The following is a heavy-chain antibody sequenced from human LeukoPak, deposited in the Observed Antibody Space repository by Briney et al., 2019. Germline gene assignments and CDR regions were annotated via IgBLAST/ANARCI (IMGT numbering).Heavy chain of an antibody. CDR1: GGTFSSYA. D-gene: IGHD7-27*01. V-gene: IGHV1-69*13. J-gene: IGHJ6*02. CDR3: AWGLSVGSYYYYGMDA. Sequence: EASVKVSCKASGGTFSSYAISWVRQAPGQGLEWMGGIIPIFGTANYAQKFQGRVTITADESTSTAYMELSSLRSEDTAVYYCAWGLSVGSYYYYGMDAWGQGTTVTVSS. CDR2: IIPIFGTA.